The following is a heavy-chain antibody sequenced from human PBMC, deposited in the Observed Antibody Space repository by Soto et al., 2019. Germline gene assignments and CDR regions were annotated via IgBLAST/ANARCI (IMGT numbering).Heavy chain of an antibody. J-gene: IGHJ6*02. D-gene: IGHD3-16*01. CDR1: GFTFSSYA. CDR2: ISYDGSNK. CDR3: ASPRGLTRGGRLGPRRNYYYGMDV. V-gene: IGHV3-30-3*01. Sequence: GGSLRLSCAASGFTFSSYAMHWVRQAPGKGLEWVAVISYDGSNKYYADSVKGRFTISRDNSKNTLYLQMNSLRAEDTAVYYCASPRGLTRGGRLGPRRNYYYGMDVWGQGTTVTVSS.